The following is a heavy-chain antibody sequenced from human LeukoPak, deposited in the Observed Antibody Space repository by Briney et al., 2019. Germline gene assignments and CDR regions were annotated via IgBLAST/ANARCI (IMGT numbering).Heavy chain of an antibody. CDR2: ISGSGGST. CDR1: GFTFSSYS. J-gene: IGHJ4*02. V-gene: IGHV3-23*01. D-gene: IGHD3-10*01. Sequence: GGSLRLSCAASGFTFSSYSMNWVRQAPGKGLEWVSAISGSGGSTYCADSVKGRFTISRDNSKNTLYLQMNSLRAEDTAVYYCAKDYGGFGEPPSDYWGQGTLVTVSS. CDR3: AKDYGGFGEPPSDY.